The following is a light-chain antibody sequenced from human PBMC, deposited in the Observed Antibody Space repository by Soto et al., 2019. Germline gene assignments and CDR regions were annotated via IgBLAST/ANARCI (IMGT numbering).Light chain of an antibody. Sequence: EIVLTQSPGTLSLFAGERATLSCRATQSFSSNYLAWYQQKPGQAPRLLIYIASRRATGIPDRFSGSGSGTDFTLNISRLEPEDVAVYYFQHYGTSPWTFGQGTKVEIK. CDR1: QSFSSNY. CDR3: QHYGTSPWT. J-gene: IGKJ1*01. V-gene: IGKV3-20*01. CDR2: IAS.